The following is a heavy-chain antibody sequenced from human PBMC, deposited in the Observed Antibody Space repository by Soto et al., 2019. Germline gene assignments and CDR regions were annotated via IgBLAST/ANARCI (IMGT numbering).Heavy chain of an antibody. J-gene: IGHJ6*02. V-gene: IGHV3-23*01. CDR2: ISGSGGST. D-gene: IGHD2-15*01. Sequence: EVQLLESGGGLVQPGGSLRLSCAASGFTFSSYAMSWVRQAPGKGLEWVSAISGSGGSTYYADSVKGRFTISRDNSKNTMYLQMNSLRAEETAVYYCAKGKATLVRYYGMDVWGQGTTVTVSS. CDR3: AKGKATLVRYYGMDV. CDR1: GFTFSSYA.